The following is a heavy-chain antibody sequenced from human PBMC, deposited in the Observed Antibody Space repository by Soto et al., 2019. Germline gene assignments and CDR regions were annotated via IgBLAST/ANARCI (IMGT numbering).Heavy chain of an antibody. Sequence: PGGSLRLSCAASGFTFSDYYMSWIRQAPGKGLECVSYISSSSSYTNYADSVKGRFTISRDNAKNSLYLQMNSLRAEDTAVYYCARMGYSYGQVYYGMDVWGQGTTVTVSS. CDR3: ARMGYSYGQVYYGMDV. J-gene: IGHJ6*02. CDR2: ISSSSSYT. CDR1: GFTFSDYY. D-gene: IGHD5-18*01. V-gene: IGHV3-11*06.